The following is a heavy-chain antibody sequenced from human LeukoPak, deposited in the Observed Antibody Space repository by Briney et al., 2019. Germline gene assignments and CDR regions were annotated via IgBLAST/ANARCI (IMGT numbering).Heavy chain of an antibody. J-gene: IGHJ4*02. CDR2: IYYSGST. CDR3: ARWSGYYFY. CDR1: GGSISNYY. D-gene: IGHD3-3*01. V-gene: IGHV4-59*01. Sequence: SETLSLTCTVSGGSISNYYWSWIRQPPGKELEWIGYIYYSGSTNYNPSLKSRVTISVDTSKNQFSLKLSSVTAADTAAYYCARWSGYYFYWGQGTLVTVSS.